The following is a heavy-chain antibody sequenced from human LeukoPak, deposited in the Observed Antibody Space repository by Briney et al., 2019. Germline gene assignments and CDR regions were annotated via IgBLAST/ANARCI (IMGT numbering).Heavy chain of an antibody. CDR1: GYTFTGYY. CDR2: INPNSGGT. J-gene: IGHJ3*02. Sequence: ASVKVSCTASGYTFTGYYMHWVRQAPGQGLEWMGWINPNSGGTNYAQKFQGRVTMTRDTSISTAYMELSRLRSDDTAVYYCARAGTTVVTSFGWNAFDIWGQGTMVTVSS. D-gene: IGHD4-23*01. V-gene: IGHV1-2*02. CDR3: ARAGTTVVTSFGWNAFDI.